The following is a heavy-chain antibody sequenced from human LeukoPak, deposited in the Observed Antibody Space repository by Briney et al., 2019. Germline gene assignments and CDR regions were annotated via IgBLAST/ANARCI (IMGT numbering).Heavy chain of an antibody. D-gene: IGHD2-15*01. V-gene: IGHV3-21*01. CDR3: ARAGGYCSGGSCYGRYAFDI. J-gene: IGHJ3*02. CDR2: ISSSSSYI. Sequence: PGGSLRLSCAASGFTFSSYSMNWVRQAPGKGLEWVSSISSSSSYIYYADSVKGRFTISRDNAKNSLYLQMNSLRAEDTAVYYCARAGGYCSGGSCYGRYAFDIWGQGTMVTVSS. CDR1: GFTFSSYS.